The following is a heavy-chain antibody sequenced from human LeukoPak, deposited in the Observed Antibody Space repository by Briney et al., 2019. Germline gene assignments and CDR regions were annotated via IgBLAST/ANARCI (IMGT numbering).Heavy chain of an antibody. D-gene: IGHD3-22*01. V-gene: IGHV2-5*02. Sequence: SGPTLVNPTQTLTLTCTFSGFSLSTSGVGVGWIRQPPGKALEWLALIYWDDDKRYSPSLKSRLTITKDTSKNQVVLTMTNMDPVDTATYYCAHSPDDSSGYYYGAFDIWGQGTTVTVSS. J-gene: IGHJ3*02. CDR1: GFSLSTSGVG. CDR2: IYWDDDK. CDR3: AHSPDDSSGYYYGAFDI.